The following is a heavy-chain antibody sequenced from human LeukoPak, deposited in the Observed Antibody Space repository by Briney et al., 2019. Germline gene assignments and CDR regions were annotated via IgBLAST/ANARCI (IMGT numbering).Heavy chain of an antibody. Sequence: SETLSLTCAVYGGSFNDYYWTWIRQSPGKGLEWIGEITHSETTNHNPSLKGRVTMSVDTSKNHFSLRLNSVTAADTAVYYCARGPYQGKSGYYSYWGQGSRVTVSS. CDR2: ITHSETT. D-gene: IGHD3-22*01. V-gene: IGHV4-34*01. J-gene: IGHJ4*02. CDR3: ARGPYQGKSGYYSY. CDR1: GGSFNDYY.